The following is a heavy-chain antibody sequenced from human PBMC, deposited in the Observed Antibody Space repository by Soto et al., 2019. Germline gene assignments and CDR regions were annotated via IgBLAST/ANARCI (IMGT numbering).Heavy chain of an antibody. J-gene: IGHJ6*04. Sequence: GGSLKLSCAASGFTFSSYSMNWVRQAPGKGLEWVSYISSSSSTIYYADSVKGRFTISRDNSKNTLYLQMNSLRAEDTAVYYSARGYDFWRGYYYPYGMDVWGKGTTVTVSS. CDR3: ARGYDFWRGYYYPYGMDV. D-gene: IGHD3-3*01. CDR2: ISSSSSTI. V-gene: IGHV3-48*01. CDR1: GFTFSSYS.